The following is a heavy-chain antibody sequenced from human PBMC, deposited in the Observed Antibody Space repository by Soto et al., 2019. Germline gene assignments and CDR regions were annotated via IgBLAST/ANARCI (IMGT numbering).Heavy chain of an antibody. V-gene: IGHV4-30-4*01. Sequence: VQLQGSGPGLVKPSQTLSLTCTVSGASVNTGDYYWSYIRQSPGKGLEWHGYIFYSGDTYYNPSLKSRATISLNTSRNQIALTLTSVTDADTAVYFCVGTGTTDDFWGQGTLVTVSS. CDR1: GASVNTGDYY. D-gene: IGHD1-7*01. CDR3: VGTGTTDDF. CDR2: IFYSGDT. J-gene: IGHJ1*01.